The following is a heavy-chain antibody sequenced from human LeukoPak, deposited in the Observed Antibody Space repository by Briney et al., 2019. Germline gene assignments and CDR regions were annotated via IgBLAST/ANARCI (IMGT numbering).Heavy chain of an antibody. D-gene: IGHD2-15*01. CDR1: GFTFSTYG. J-gene: IGHJ4*02. CDR2: ISYDGINK. Sequence: GRSLRLSCAASGFTFSTYGLHWVRQAPGKGLEWVAVISYDGINKYYEDSVKGRFTISRDNSKNTLYLQMNSLRAEDTAVYYYARGSPSLGYCSGGSCYRLNYYFDYWGQGTLVTVSS. V-gene: IGHV3-30*03. CDR3: ARGSPSLGYCSGGSCYRLNYYFDY.